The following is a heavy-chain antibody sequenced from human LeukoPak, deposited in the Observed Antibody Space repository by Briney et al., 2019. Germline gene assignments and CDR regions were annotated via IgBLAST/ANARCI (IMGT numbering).Heavy chain of an antibody. CDR1: GFTFSSYA. CDR2: FIVSGGST. D-gene: IGHD1-26*01. J-gene: IGHJ4*02. CDR3: AKRQPLLDY. Sequence: QPGGSLRPSCAASGFTFSSYAMSWCAKAPGKGRVWGSGFIVSGGSTYYADSVKGRFTISRDNSKNTLYLQMNSLRAEDTALYYCAKRQPLLDYWGQGTLVTVSS. V-gene: IGHV3-23*01.